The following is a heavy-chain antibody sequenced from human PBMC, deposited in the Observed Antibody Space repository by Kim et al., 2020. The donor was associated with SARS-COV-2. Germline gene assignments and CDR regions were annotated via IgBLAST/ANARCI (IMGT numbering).Heavy chain of an antibody. D-gene: IGHD2-21*02. J-gene: IGHJ2*01. CDR1: GFTFSSYI. V-gene: IGHV3-21*01. Sequence: GGSLRLSCAASGFTFSSYIMSWVRQAPGKGLEWVSSISSTSTYIYYADSVRGRFTISRDNARNTVSLQMSSLGAEDTAVYFCARSGQRSRSDFDAGAFDL. CDR2: ISSTSTYI. CDR3: ARSGQRSRSDFDAGAFDL.